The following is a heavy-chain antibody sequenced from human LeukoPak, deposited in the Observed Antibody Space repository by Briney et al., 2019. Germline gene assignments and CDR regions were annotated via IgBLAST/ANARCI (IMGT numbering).Heavy chain of an antibody. CDR3: ARAPGCSSTSCYSHYNYYMDV. CDR2: ISAYNGNT. J-gene: IGHJ6*03. Sequence: GASVKVSCKASGYTFTSYGISWVRQAPGQGLEWMGWISAYNGNTNYAQKLQGRVTMTTDTSTSTAYMELRSLRSDDTAVYYCARAPGCSSTSCYSHYNYYMDVWGKGTTVTVPS. D-gene: IGHD2-2*01. V-gene: IGHV1-18*01. CDR1: GYTFTSYG.